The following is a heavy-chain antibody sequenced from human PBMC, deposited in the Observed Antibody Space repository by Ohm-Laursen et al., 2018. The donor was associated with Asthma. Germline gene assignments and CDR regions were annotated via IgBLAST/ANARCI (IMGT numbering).Heavy chain of an antibody. D-gene: IGHD3-10*01. CDR2: ISTASTFI. CDR3: AKENRGCFDY. CDR1: GYTFSRYS. J-gene: IGHJ4*02. Sequence: SLRLSCAASGYTFSRYSIHWVRQVPGKGLEWVASISTASTFIYYADSVRGRFTTSRDNAKNSVYLQMNSLRAEDTAVYYCAKENRGCFDYWGQGTLVTVSS. V-gene: IGHV3-21*01.